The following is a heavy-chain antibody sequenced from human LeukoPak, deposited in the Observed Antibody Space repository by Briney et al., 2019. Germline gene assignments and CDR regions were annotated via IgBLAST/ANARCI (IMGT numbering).Heavy chain of an antibody. CDR2: ISSTSSDI. CDR3: ARIVGXXSTGG. V-gene: IGHV3-48*01. Sequence: GGSLRLSCAASGFNFKDYSMSWVRQAPGKGLEWVSKISSTSSDIYYADSVKGRFTISRDNAKNKMYLQMNSLRAEDTAVYYCARIVGXXSTGGWGQGTLVTVSS. J-gene: IGHJ4*02. D-gene: IGHD1-26*01. CDR1: GFNFKDYS.